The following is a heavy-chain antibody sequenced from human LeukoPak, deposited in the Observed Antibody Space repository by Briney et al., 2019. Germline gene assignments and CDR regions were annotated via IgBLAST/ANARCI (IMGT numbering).Heavy chain of an antibody. D-gene: IGHD3-3*01. Sequence: WASVKVSCKASGYTFTRYDINWVRQATGQGLEWMGWMNPNSGNTGYAQKFQGRVTMTRNTSISTAYMELSSLRSEDTAVYYCARGHDFWSGYHTQDFDYWGQGTLVTVSS. J-gene: IGHJ4*02. CDR1: GYTFTRYD. CDR3: ARGHDFWSGYHTQDFDY. V-gene: IGHV1-8*01. CDR2: MNPNSGNT.